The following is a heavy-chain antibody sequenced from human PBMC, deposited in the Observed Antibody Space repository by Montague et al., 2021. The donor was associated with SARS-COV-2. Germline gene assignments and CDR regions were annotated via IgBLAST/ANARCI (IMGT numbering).Heavy chain of an antibody. CDR3: ARPSMVSRNYYYYGIDV. Sequence: SETLSLTCIVSGGSINSFYWSWIRQPPGKGLEWIGYIYHSGTTHYSPSLKSRVAISLDTSKNQFSLTLNSVTAADTAVYYCARPSMVSRNYYYYGIDVWGQGTTVTVS. V-gene: IGHV4-59*01. CDR2: IYHSGTT. CDR1: GGSINSFY. J-gene: IGHJ6*02. D-gene: IGHD2-21*01.